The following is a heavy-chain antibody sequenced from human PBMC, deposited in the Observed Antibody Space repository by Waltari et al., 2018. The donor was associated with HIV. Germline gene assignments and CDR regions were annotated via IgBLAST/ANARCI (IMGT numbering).Heavy chain of an antibody. J-gene: IGHJ6*02. CDR3: ARDQAAVAGVYGMDV. Sequence: QVQLQESGPGLVKPSETLSLTCTVSGGSISSYYWSWIRQPPGKGLEWIGYIYYSGITNYNPSRKSRVTISVDTSKNQFSLKLSSVTAADTAVYYCARDQAAVAGVYGMDVWGQGTTVTVSS. CDR1: GGSISSYY. CDR2: IYYSGIT. D-gene: IGHD6-19*01. V-gene: IGHV4-59*01.